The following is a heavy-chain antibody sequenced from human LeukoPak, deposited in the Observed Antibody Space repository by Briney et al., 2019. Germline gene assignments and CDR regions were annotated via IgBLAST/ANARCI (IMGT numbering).Heavy chain of an antibody. CDR2: INPNSGGT. V-gene: IGHV1-2*06. J-gene: IGHJ6*03. CDR3: ARDGYGSGSYRSYYYYYLDV. Sequence: ASVKVSCKASGYTSTGYYMHWVRQAPGQGLEWMGRINPNSGGTNYAQKLQGRVTMTRDTSTRTAYMELSRLRSDDTAVYYSARDGYGSGSYRSYYYYYLDVWGKGTTVTVSS. CDR1: GYTSTGYY. D-gene: IGHD3-10*01.